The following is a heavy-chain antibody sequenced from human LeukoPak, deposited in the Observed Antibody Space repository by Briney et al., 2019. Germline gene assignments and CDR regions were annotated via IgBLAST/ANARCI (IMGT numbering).Heavy chain of an antibody. V-gene: IGHV4-59*01. J-gene: IGHJ4*02. CDR2: IYYSGST. D-gene: IGHD3-3*01. CDR1: GGSISTYY. Sequence: PSETLSLTCTVSGGSISTYYWSWLRQPPGKGLEWIGYIYYSGSTNYNPSLKSRVTISVDTSKNQFSLKLSSVTAADTAVYYCARINTIFDYYFDYWGQGTLVTVSS. CDR3: ARINTIFDYYFDY.